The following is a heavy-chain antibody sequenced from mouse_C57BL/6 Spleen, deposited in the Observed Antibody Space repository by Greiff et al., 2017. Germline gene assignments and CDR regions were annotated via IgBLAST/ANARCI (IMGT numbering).Heavy chain of an antibody. CDR1: GYTFTSYW. J-gene: IGHJ2*01. CDR2: IHPNSGST. CDR3: ASGYDYDPYYFDY. D-gene: IGHD2-4*01. Sequence: QVQLQQPGAELVKPGASVKLSCKASGYTFTSYWMHWVKQRPGQGLEWIGMIHPNSGSTNYNEKFKSKATLTVDKSSSTAYMQLSSLTSDDSAVYYCASGYDYDPYYFDYWGQGTTLTVSS. V-gene: IGHV1-64*01.